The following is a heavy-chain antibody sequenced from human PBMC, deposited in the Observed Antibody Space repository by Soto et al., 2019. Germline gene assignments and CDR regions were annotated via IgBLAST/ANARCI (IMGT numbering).Heavy chain of an antibody. J-gene: IGHJ6*02. CDR3: ARDSYCSGGNCYRDYYGMDV. D-gene: IGHD2-15*01. CDR1: GFTFSSYA. Sequence: QVQLVESGGGVVQPGRSLRLSCAASGFTFSSYAIHWVRQAPGKGLEWVAGLSYDGNNKYYADSVKGRFTISRDNSKNTLCLQMNSLRAEDTAVYYCARDSYCSGGNCYRDYYGMDVWGQGTMVTVSS. CDR2: LSYDGNNK. V-gene: IGHV3-30-3*01.